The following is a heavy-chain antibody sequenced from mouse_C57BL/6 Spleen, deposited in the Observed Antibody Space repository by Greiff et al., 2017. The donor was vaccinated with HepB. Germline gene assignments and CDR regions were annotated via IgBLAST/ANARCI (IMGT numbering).Heavy chain of an antibody. V-gene: IGHV1-69*01. Sequence: QVQLQQPGAELVMPGASVKLSCKASGYTFTSYWMHWVKQRPGQGLEWIGEIDPSDSYTNYNQKFKGKSTLTVDKSSSTAYMQLSSLTSEDSAVYYCARQGAYSRYFDYWGQGTTLTVSS. D-gene: IGHD2-10*01. CDR3: ARQGAYSRYFDY. CDR2: IDPSDSYT. J-gene: IGHJ2*01. CDR1: GYTFTSYW.